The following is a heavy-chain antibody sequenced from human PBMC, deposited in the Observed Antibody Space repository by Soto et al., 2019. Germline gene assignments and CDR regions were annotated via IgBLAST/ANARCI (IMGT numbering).Heavy chain of an antibody. CDR2: MHHSGST. CDR3: ARWVEVSLDYFDS. D-gene: IGHD2-15*01. Sequence: SETLSLTCTVSGGSISSYYWSWIRQPPGKGLEWIGYMHHSGSTNYNPSLKSRVAISVDTSKNQFSLYLNSVTAADTAVYYCARWVEVSLDYFDSWGQGTPVTVPQ. V-gene: IGHV4-59*12. CDR1: GGSISSYY. J-gene: IGHJ4*02.